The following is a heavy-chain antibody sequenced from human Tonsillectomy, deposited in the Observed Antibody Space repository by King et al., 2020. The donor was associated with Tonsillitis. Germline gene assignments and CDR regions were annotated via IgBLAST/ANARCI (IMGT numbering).Heavy chain of an antibody. CDR2: ISFDGSNK. V-gene: IGHV3-30-3*01. Sequence: VQLVESGGGVVQPGRSLRLSCAASGFTFSSYAMHWVRQAPGKGLEWVAVISFDGSNKYYADSVKGRFTISRDNSKNTLYLQMNSLIAEDTAVYYCARDLLLWEGSYYYYLGMDVWDQGTTVTVSS. J-gene: IGHJ6*02. D-gene: IGHD3-10*01. CDR1: GFTFSSYA. CDR3: ARDLLLWEGSYYYYLGMDV.